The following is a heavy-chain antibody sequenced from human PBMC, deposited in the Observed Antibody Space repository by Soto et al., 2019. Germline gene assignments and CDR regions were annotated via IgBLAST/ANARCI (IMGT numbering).Heavy chain of an antibody. J-gene: IGHJ6*02. CDR2: ISSSSSTI. Sequence: LSCAASGFTFSSYSMNWVRQAPGKGLEWVSYISSSSSTIYYADSVKGRFTISRDNAKNSLYLQMNSLRDEDTAVYYCARKINYYYYHGMDVWGQGSTVTVSS. CDR1: GFTFSSYS. V-gene: IGHV3-48*02. CDR3: ARKINYYYYHGMDV.